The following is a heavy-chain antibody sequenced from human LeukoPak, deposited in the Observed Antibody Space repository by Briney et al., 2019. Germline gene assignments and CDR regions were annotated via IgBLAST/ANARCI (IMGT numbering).Heavy chain of an antibody. CDR1: GFTFSDCF. Sequence: GGSLRLSCSASGFTFSDCFMSWIRQAPGRGPEWISYIGGSGDSIYYADSVKGRLTSSRDNAKNSLYLQMNSLRAEDTAVYYCARSSRQRLEDYDYHYMDVWGKGTTVTVSS. J-gene: IGHJ6*03. D-gene: IGHD1-1*01. V-gene: IGHV3-11*01. CDR2: IGGSGDSI. CDR3: ARSSRQRLEDYDYHYMDV.